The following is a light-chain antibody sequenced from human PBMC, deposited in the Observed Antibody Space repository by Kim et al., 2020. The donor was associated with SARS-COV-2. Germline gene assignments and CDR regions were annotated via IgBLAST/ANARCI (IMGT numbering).Light chain of an antibody. Sequence: MTPGQTASITCSGDKLGDKYACWYQQKPGQSPVLVIYQDSKRPSGIPERFSGSNSGNTATLTISGTQAMDEADYYCQAWDSSTVVFGGGTQLTVL. CDR1: KLGDKY. CDR3: QAWDSSTVV. J-gene: IGLJ2*01. CDR2: QDS. V-gene: IGLV3-1*01.